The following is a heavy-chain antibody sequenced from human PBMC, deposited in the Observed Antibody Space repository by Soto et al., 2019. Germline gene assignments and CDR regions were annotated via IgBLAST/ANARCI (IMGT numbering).Heavy chain of an antibody. Sequence: PGGSLRLSCAASGFTFSSYAMSWVRQAPGKGLEWVSGISGSGDTTYDADSVKGRFTISRDNSKNTLYLQMNSLRAEDAAVYYCAKVATGCTNGVCYPPYSFDYWGQGTLVTVS. J-gene: IGHJ4*02. CDR1: GFTFSSYA. D-gene: IGHD2-8*01. V-gene: IGHV3-23*01. CDR3: AKVATGCTNGVCYPPYSFDY. CDR2: ISGSGDTT.